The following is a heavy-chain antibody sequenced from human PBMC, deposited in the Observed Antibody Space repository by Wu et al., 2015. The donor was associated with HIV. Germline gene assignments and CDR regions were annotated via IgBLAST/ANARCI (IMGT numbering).Heavy chain of an antibody. J-gene: IGHJ4*02. D-gene: IGHD1-20*01. CDR2: ILPNTDAT. CDR1: GYIFNQYA. CDR3: ASYGPGYNWMYS. Sequence: QVKLMQSGTEVKKPGASVKVSCKVSGYIFNQYAIHWVRQAPGQGLEWMGWILPNTDATKYAPRFQGRVTMTRDTSISTIYMELRGLRSDDTALYFCASYGPGYNWMYSWGQGTLVTVSS. V-gene: IGHV1-2*02.